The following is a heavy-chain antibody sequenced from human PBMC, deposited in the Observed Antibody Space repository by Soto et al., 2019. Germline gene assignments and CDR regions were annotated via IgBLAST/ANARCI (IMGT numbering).Heavy chain of an antibody. J-gene: IGHJ3*02. CDR2: ISWNSGSI. D-gene: IGHD3-22*01. Sequence: EVQLVESGGGLVQPGRSLRLSCAASGFTFDDYAMHWVRQAPGKGLEWVSGISWNSGSIGYADSVKGRFTISRDNAKNSLYLQMNSLRAEDTALYYCAKPRDSSGPDAFDIWGQGKMVTVS. CDR1: GFTFDDYA. CDR3: AKPRDSSGPDAFDI. V-gene: IGHV3-9*01.